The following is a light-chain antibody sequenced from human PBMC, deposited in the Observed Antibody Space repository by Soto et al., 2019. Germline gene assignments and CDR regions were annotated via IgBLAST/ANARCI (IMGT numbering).Light chain of an antibody. J-gene: IGLJ2*01. CDR3: QSYDSSLSGSV. CDR2: GNS. CDR1: SSKIGAGYD. V-gene: IGLV1-40*01. Sequence: QSVLTLPPSVSGAPGQRVTISCTGSSSKIGAGYDVHWYQQLPGTAPKLLIHGNSNRPSGVPDRFSGSKSGTSASLAITGLQAEEEADYYCQSYDSSLSGSVFGGGTKLTVL.